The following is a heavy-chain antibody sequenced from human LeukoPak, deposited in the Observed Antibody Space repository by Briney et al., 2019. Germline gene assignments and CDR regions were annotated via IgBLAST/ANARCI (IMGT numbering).Heavy chain of an antibody. CDR3: AKDSAAVRGDDYFDY. CDR1: GFIFSNHG. V-gene: IGHV3-23*01. D-gene: IGHD3-16*01. Sequence: GGSLRLSCAASGFIFSNHGMHWVRQAPGKGLEWVSFFGGSGGTTYYADSVKGRFTISRDNSKNTLYLQMNSLRAEDTAVYYCAKDSAAVRGDDYFDYWGQGTLVTVSS. CDR2: FGGSGGTT. J-gene: IGHJ4*02.